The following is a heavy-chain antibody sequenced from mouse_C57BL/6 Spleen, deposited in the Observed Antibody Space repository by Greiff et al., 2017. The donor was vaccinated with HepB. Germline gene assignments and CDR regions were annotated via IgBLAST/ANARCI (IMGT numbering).Heavy chain of an antibody. Sequence: VQLKESGPVLVKPGPSVKISCKASGFTFTDYYMHWVKQSHGKSLEWIGLVYPYNGGTSYNQKFKGKATLTVDTSSSTAYMELNSLTSEDSAVYYCARTRITTVVATDMDYWGQGTSVTVSS. V-gene: IGHV1-36*01. CDR1: GFTFTDYY. CDR2: VYPYNGGT. CDR3: ARTRITTVVATDMDY. D-gene: IGHD1-1*01. J-gene: IGHJ4*01.